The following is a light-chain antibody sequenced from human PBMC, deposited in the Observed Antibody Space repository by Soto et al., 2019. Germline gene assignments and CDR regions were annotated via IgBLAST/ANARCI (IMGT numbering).Light chain of an antibody. V-gene: IGKV1-39*01. CDR2: GAS. Sequence: DLQMTQSPSSLSASVGDRVTITCRASQSISSYLNWYQQKPGKAPNLLIYGASSLESGVPSRFSGSGSGTDFTLTISSLQPEDFATYYCQQSYTALLTFGGGTKVEIK. J-gene: IGKJ4*01. CDR1: QSISSY. CDR3: QQSYTALLT.